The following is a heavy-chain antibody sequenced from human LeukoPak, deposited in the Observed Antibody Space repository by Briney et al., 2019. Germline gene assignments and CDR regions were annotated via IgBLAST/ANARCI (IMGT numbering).Heavy chain of an antibody. CDR3: ARREEGVYFDY. V-gene: IGHV4-59*08. J-gene: IGHJ4*02. Sequence: PSETLSLTCTVSGGSISSYYWSWIRQPPGKGLEWIGYIYYSGSTNYNPSLKSRVTISVDTSKNQFSPKLSSVTAADTAVYYCARREEGVYFDYWGQGTLVTVSS. D-gene: IGHD1-26*01. CDR1: GGSISSYY. CDR2: IYYSGST.